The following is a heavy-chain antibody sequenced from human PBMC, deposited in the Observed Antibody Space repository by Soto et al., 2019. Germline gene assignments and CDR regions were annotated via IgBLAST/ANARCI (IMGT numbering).Heavy chain of an antibody. V-gene: IGHV4-30-4*01. Sequence: PSETLSLTCTVSGGSISSGDYYWSWIRQPPGKGLEWIGYIYYSGSTYYNPSLKSRVTISVDTSKNQFSLKLSSVTAADTAVYYCARGYSYDPDLFDYWGQGTLVTVSS. CDR2: IYYSGST. D-gene: IGHD5-18*01. CDR3: ARGYSYDPDLFDY. CDR1: GGSISSGDYY. J-gene: IGHJ4*02.